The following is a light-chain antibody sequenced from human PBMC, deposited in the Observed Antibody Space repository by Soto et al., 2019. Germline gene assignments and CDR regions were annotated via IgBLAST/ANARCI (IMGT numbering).Light chain of an antibody. Sequence: EIVLTQSPATLSLSPGERATLSCRASQSVSSYLAWYQQKPGQAPSLLIYDASNRATGIPARFSGSGSGTDFPLTISSLEPEDFAVYYCQQGSNWPLTFGGGTKVEIK. CDR2: DAS. CDR1: QSVSSY. CDR3: QQGSNWPLT. J-gene: IGKJ4*01. V-gene: IGKV3-11*01.